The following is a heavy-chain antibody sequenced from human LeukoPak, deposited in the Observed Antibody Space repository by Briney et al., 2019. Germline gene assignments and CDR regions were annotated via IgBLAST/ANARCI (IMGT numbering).Heavy chain of an antibody. CDR1: GYTFTSHY. CDR2: INPTGDTT. V-gene: IGHV1-46*01. CDR3: ARGLHSYSSDAGDVFDI. Sequence: ASVKVSCKASGYTFTSHYMHWVRQAPGQGLEWMGVINPTGDTTRYAQKFQGRVTMTRDMSTSTDYMELSSLRSDDMSVYYCARGLHSYSSDAGDVFDIWGQGTMVTVSS. J-gene: IGHJ3*02. D-gene: IGHD6-19*01.